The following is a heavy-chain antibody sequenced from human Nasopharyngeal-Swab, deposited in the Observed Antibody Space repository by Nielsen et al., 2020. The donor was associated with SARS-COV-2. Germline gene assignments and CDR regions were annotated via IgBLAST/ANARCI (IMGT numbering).Heavy chain of an antibody. J-gene: IGHJ5*02. V-gene: IGHV1-69*13. CDR1: GGTFSSYA. Sequence: SVKVSCKASGGTFSSYAISWVRQAPGQGLDWMGGIIPIFGTANYAQKFQGRVTITADESTSTAYMELSRLRSEDTAVYYCARVGGYSSGWYESWFDPWGQGTLVTVSS. D-gene: IGHD6-19*01. CDR2: IIPIFGTA. CDR3: ARVGGYSSGWYESWFDP.